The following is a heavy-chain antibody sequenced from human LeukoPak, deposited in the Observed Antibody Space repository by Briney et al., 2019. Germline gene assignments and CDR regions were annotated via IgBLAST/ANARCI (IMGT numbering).Heavy chain of an antibody. V-gene: IGHV4-34*01. D-gene: IGHD3-10*01. CDR3: ARSGVVREYYGMDV. Sequence: PGGSLRLSCAASGFTFSNAWMTWVRQPPGKGLEWIGEINHSGSTNYNPFLKSRVTISVDTSKNQFSLKLSSVTAADTAVYHCARSGVVREYYGMDVWGQGTTVTVSS. CDR2: INHSGST. CDR1: GFTFSNAW. J-gene: IGHJ6*02.